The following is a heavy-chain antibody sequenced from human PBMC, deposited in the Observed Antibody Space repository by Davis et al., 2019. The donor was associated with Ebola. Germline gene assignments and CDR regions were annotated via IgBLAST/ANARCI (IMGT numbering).Heavy chain of an antibody. CDR1: GYTFISYY. D-gene: IGHD1-1*01. CDR3: ARAQFPTTSDH. J-gene: IGHJ4*02. V-gene: IGHV1-46*01. CDR2: INPSGGST. Sequence: ASVKVSCKASGYTFISYYMHWMRQAPGQGLEWMGVINPSGGSTTYAQKFQGRVTMTRDTSTSTVYMELSSLRSEDTAVYYCARAQFPTTSDHWGQGTLVSVSS.